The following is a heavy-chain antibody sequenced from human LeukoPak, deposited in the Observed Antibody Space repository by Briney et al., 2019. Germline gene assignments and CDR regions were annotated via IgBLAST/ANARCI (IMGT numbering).Heavy chain of an antibody. D-gene: IGHD2-21*02. V-gene: IGHV4-30-2*01. CDR3: ARAYCGGDCYIDY. CDR1: GGSFSGYS. J-gene: IGHJ4*02. CDR2: IYHSGST. Sequence: PSETLSLTCAVYGGSFSGYSWSWIRQPPGEGLEWIGYIYHSGSTYYNPSLKSRVTISVDRSKNQFSLKLSSVTAADTAVYYCARAYCGGDCYIDYWGQGTLVTVSS.